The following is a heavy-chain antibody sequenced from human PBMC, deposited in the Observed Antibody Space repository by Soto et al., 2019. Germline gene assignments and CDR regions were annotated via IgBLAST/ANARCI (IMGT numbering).Heavy chain of an antibody. CDR3: ARDSGCISSSCSGLDY. CDR1: GFTVSGNY. V-gene: IGHV3-53*01. CDR2: IYSGGST. Sequence: GGSLRLSCAAYGFTVSGNYIHCVRQGPGKGLEWGSVIYSGGSTYYADSVKGRFTISRDNSKNTVYLQMNSLRAEDTAVYYCARDSGCISSSCSGLDYWGQGT. D-gene: IGHD2-2*01. J-gene: IGHJ4*02.